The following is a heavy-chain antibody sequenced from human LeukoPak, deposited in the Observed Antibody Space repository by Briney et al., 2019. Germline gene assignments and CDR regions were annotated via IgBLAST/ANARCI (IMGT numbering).Heavy chain of an antibody. D-gene: IGHD2-8*01. V-gene: IGHV3-30*02. J-gene: IGHJ6*03. CDR3: ARDTAWYTAHYYMDV. CDR2: IRYGGSDK. CDR1: GFTFSSYG. Sequence: PGGSLRLSCAASGFTFSSYGMQWVRQAPGKGPEWVAFIRYGGSDKYYVDSVKGRFTISRDSSKNTLYLQMNSLRAEDTAVYYCARDTAWYTAHYYMDVWGKGTTVTVSS.